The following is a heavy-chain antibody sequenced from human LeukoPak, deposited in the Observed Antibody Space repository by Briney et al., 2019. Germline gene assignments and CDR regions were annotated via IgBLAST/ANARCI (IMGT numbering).Heavy chain of an antibody. D-gene: IGHD3-9*01. CDR3: AKSEFDWLNYYYGMDV. Sequence: GGFLRLSCAASGFTFSSYAMSWVRQAPGKGLEWVSAISGSGGSTYYADSVKGRFTISRDNSKNTLYLQMNSLRAEDTAVYYCAKSEFDWLNYYYGMDVWGKGTTVTVSS. CDR2: ISGSGGST. CDR1: GFTFSSYA. V-gene: IGHV3-23*01. J-gene: IGHJ6*04.